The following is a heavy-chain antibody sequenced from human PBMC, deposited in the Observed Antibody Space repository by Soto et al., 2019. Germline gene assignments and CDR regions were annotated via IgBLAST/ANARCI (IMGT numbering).Heavy chain of an antibody. J-gene: IGHJ4*02. Sequence: GGSLRLSCAASGFTFSSYAMSWVRQAPGKGLEWVSAISGSGGSTYYADSVKGRFTISRDNSKNTLDLQMNSLRAEDTAVYYCAKDGNYDFWSGYTGGGFDYWGQGTLVTVSS. V-gene: IGHV3-23*01. CDR2: ISGSGGST. CDR1: GFTFSSYA. D-gene: IGHD3-3*01. CDR3: AKDGNYDFWSGYTGGGFDY.